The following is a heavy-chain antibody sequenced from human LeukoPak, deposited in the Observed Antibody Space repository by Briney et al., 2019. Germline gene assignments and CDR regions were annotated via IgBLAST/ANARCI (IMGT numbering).Heavy chain of an antibody. J-gene: IGHJ4*02. CDR3: ASIYDYVPDFDY. D-gene: IGHD3-16*01. V-gene: IGHV3-21*01. CDR2: ISSSSSYI. Sequence: GGSLRLSCAASGFTFSSYSMNWVRQAPGKGLEWVSSISSSSSYIYYADSVKGRFTISRDNAKNSLYLQMNSLRAEDTAVYYCASIYDYVPDFDYWGQGTLVTVSS. CDR1: GFTFSSYS.